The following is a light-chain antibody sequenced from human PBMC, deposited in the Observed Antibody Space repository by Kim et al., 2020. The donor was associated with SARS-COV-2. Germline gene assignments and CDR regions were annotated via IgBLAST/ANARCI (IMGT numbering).Light chain of an antibody. CDR1: QSVSSN. CDR3: QQYNNWWT. Sequence: SVSPGERATLSRRASQSVSSNLAWYQQKPGQAPRLLIYGASTRATGIPARFSGSGSGTEFTLTISSLQSEDFAVYYCQQYNNWWTFGQGTKVEIK. J-gene: IGKJ1*01. CDR2: GAS. V-gene: IGKV3-15*01.